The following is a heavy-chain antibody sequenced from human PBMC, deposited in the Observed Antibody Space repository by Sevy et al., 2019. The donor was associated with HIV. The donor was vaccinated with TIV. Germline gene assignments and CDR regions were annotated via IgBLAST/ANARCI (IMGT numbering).Heavy chain of an antibody. D-gene: IGHD6-13*01. V-gene: IGHV4-39*01. J-gene: IGHJ4*02. Sequence: SETLSLTCTVSGGSISSSTYYWAWIRQLPGKGLEWIGSIYYSGSTYYNPSLKSRVTISVDTSKNQFSLRLSSVTAADTAVYYCARRTYSRTTFDYWGQGTLVTVSS. CDR2: IYYSGST. CDR3: ARRTYSRTTFDY. CDR1: GGSISSSTYY.